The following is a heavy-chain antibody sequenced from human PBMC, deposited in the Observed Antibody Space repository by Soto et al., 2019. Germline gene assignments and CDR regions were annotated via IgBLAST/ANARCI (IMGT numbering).Heavy chain of an antibody. Sequence: HPGGSLRLSCAASGFTFSSYGMHWVRQAPGKGLEWVAVISYDGSNKYYADSVKGRFTISRDNSKNTLYLQMNSLRAEDTAVYYCAKDLYDSSGYYLDYWGQGTLVTVSS. J-gene: IGHJ4*02. V-gene: IGHV3-30*18. CDR3: AKDLYDSSGYYLDY. CDR2: ISYDGSNK. D-gene: IGHD3-22*01. CDR1: GFTFSSYG.